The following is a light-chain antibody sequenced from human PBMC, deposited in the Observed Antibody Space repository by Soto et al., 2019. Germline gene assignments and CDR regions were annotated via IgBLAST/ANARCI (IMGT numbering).Light chain of an antibody. V-gene: IGKV1-5*01. Sequence: DIHLTQSPSTLSASVGDRVTITCRASQTISHWLAWYQQKPGKAPKLLIFDASSLENGVPSRFSGSGSGTEFTLTITGLQPGDFATYYCQQYNTYWTLGQGTKVDI. CDR2: DAS. CDR1: QTISHW. J-gene: IGKJ1*01. CDR3: QQYNTYWT.